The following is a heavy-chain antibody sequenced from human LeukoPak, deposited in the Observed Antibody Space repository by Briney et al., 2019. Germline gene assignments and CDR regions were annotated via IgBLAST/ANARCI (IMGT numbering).Heavy chain of an antibody. CDR1: GGSISSSSYY. CDR3: AISGWYDY. CDR2: IYYSGST. J-gene: IGHJ4*02. V-gene: IGHV4-39*07. D-gene: IGHD6-19*01. Sequence: SEALSLTCTVSGGSISSSSYYWGWIRQPPGKGLEWIGSIYYSGSTYYNPSLKSRVTISVDTSKNQFSLKLSSVTAADTAVYYCAISGWYDYWGQGTLVTVSS.